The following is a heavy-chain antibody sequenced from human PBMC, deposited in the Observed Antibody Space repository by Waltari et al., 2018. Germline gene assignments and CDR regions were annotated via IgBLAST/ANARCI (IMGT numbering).Heavy chain of an antibody. CDR2: IFASGST. CDR1: GDSIHRGTYY. D-gene: IGHD3-10*01. V-gene: IGHV4-61*02. J-gene: IGHJ4*02. Sequence: QVQLQESGPGLVAPSQTLSLACSVSGDSIHRGTYYWSWVRQPAGRGLEWLGRIFASGSTDYNPSLKSRVTISVDTSKSQVSLNLTSLTAADSAVYYCARTLEKTYGGWYFDSWGQGTRVTVSS. CDR3: ARTLEKTYGGWYFDS.